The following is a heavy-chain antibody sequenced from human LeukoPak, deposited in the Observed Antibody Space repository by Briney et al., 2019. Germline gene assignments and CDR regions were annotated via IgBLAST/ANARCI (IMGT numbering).Heavy chain of an antibody. CDR2: ISSDGIYK. J-gene: IGHJ4*02. Sequence: PGGSLRLSCAASGFIFRDAAMTWVRQAPGKGLEWVAVISSDGIYKHYATSVKGRFTISRDHPKNTVYLQINSLRAEDTAVYYCARDWSTSGWTTFDYWGQGNLVTVSS. CDR1: GFIFRDAA. D-gene: IGHD6-19*01. CDR3: ARDWSTSGWTTFDY. V-gene: IGHV3-30*03.